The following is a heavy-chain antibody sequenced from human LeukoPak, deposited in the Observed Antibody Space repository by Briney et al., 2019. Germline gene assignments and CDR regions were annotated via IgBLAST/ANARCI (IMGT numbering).Heavy chain of an antibody. V-gene: IGHV1-69*13. CDR2: IIPIFGTA. J-gene: IGHJ3*02. Sequence: SVKVSCKTSGYTFTTYDMTWVRQATGQGLEWMGGIIPIFGTANYAQKFQGRVTITADESTSTAYMELSSLRSEDTAVYYCATYPDIVVVPAAIRNAFDIWGQGTMVTVSS. CDR3: ATYPDIVVVPAAIRNAFDI. CDR1: GYTFTTYD. D-gene: IGHD2-2*02.